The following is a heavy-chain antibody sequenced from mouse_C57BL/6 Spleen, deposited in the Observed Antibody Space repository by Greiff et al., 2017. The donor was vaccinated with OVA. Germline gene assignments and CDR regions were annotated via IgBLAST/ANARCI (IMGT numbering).Heavy chain of an antibody. CDR1: GYAFTNYL. CDR3: ARSKIYDGYYFDY. J-gene: IGHJ2*01. D-gene: IGHD2-3*01. Sequence: VKLQQSGAELVRPGTSVKVSCKASGYAFTNYLIEWVKQRPGQGLEWIGVINPGSGGTNYNEKFKGKATLTADKSSSTAYMQLSSLTSEDSAVYFCARSKIYDGYYFDYWGQGTTLTVSS. CDR2: INPGSGGT. V-gene: IGHV1-54*01.